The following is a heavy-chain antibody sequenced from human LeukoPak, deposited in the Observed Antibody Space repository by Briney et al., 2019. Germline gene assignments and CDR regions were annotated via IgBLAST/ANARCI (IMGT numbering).Heavy chain of an antibody. V-gene: IGHV3-23*01. CDR2: ISGSGGTT. CDR1: GFTFSSYG. D-gene: IGHD7-27*01. Sequence: GGSLRLSCAASGFTFSSYGVSWVRQAPGKGLEWVSGISGSGGTTYYADSVKGRFTISRDNSKNSLYLQMNSLRAEDTAVYYCAKEGGDWGEGYFDYWGQGTLVTVSS. J-gene: IGHJ4*02. CDR3: AKEGGDWGEGYFDY.